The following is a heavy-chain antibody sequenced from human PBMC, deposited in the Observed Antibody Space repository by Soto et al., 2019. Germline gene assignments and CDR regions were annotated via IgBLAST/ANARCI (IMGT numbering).Heavy chain of an antibody. CDR3: ARASWQFLDPYYPDY. J-gene: IGHJ4*02. Sequence: GESLKISCKGSGYSFTTYWIAWVRQMPGKGLEWMGIIYPGDSDTRYSPSFQGQVTISADRSISTAYLQWSSLKASDTAMYYCARASWQFLDPYYPDYWGQGTQLTVSS. CDR1: GYSFTTYW. D-gene: IGHD1-1*01. V-gene: IGHV5-51*01. CDR2: IYPGDSDT.